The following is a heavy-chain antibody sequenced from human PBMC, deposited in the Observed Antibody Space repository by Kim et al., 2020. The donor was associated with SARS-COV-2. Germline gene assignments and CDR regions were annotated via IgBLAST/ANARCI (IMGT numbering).Heavy chain of an antibody. Sequence: SETLSLTCTVSGGSVSSGSYYWSWIRQPPGKGLEWTGYLYYNGRSHYNPSLKSRVTISVDTSKNQFSLKLSSVTAADTVVYYCARDVVGNWLDPWGQGTLVTVSS. CDR3: ARDVVGNWLDP. V-gene: IGHV4-61*01. D-gene: IGHD3-16*01. CDR2: LYYNGRS. CDR1: GGSVSSGSYY. J-gene: IGHJ5*02.